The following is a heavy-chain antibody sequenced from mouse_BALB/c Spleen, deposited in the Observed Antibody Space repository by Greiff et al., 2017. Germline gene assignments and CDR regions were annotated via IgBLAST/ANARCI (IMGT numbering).Heavy chain of an antibody. CDR3: ARNWGYYGSVDAMDY. CDR2: IWSGGST. Sequence: VKLMESGPGLVQPSQSLSITCTVSGFSLTSYGVHWVRQSPGKGLEWLGVIWSGGSTDYNAAFISRLSISKDNSKSQVFFKMNSLQANDTAIYYCARNWGYYGSVDAMDYWGQGTSVTVSS. J-gene: IGHJ4*01. CDR1: GFSLTSYG. V-gene: IGHV2-2*02. D-gene: IGHD1-1*01.